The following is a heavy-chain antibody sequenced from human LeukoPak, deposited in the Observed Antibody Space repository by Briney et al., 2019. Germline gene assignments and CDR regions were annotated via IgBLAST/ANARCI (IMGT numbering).Heavy chain of an antibody. J-gene: IGHJ4*02. Sequence: SETLSLTCAVYGGSFSGYYWSWIRQPPGKGLEWIGEINHSGSTNYNPSLKSRVTISVDTSKNQFSLKLSSVTAADTAVYYCAAEFSAYDPFDSWGQGTLVTVSS. D-gene: IGHD5-12*01. CDR1: GGSFSGYY. V-gene: IGHV4-34*01. CDR2: INHSGST. CDR3: AAEFSAYDPFDS.